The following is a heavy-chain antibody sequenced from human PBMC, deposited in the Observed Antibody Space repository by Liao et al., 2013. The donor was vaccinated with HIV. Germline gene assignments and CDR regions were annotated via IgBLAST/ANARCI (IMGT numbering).Heavy chain of an antibody. J-gene: IGHJ5*02. CDR2: IYNSGRT. CDR1: GDSISNSY. Sequence: QVQLQESGPGLVKPSETLSLTCTVSGDSISNSYWSWIRQPAGKGLEWIGRIYNSGRTNYNPSLRSRVTMSVDRSNNQLSLRLSSVNAADTARYYCARFTYDNFWSGHYDAWGQGTLVIVSS. CDR3: ARFTYDNFWSGHYDA. D-gene: IGHD3-3*01. V-gene: IGHV4-4*07.